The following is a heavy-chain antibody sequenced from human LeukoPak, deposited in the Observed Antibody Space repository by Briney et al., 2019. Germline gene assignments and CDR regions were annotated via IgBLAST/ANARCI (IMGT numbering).Heavy chain of an antibody. D-gene: IGHD4-17*01. J-gene: IGHJ4*02. CDR3: ARDKVPYGDYGPYPGDY. V-gene: IGHV3-30-3*01. CDR2: ISYDGSNK. CDR1: GFTFSSYA. Sequence: PGRSLRLSCAASGFTFSSYAMHWVRQAPGKGLEWVAVISYDGSNKYYADSVKGRFTISRDNSKNTLYLQMNSLRAEDTAVYYCARDKVPYGDYGPYPGDYWGQGTLVTVSS.